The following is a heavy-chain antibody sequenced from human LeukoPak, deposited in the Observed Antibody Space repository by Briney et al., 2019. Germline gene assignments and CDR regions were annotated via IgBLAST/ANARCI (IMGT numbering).Heavy chain of an antibody. CDR3: ARYHYCSGGSCYREYFQH. Sequence: GESLKISCKGSGYSFTSYWIGWVRQMPGKGLEWMGIIYPGDSDTRYSPSFQGQVTISADKSISTAYLQWSSLKASDTAMYYCARYHYCSGGSCYREYFQHWGQGTLVTVSS. J-gene: IGHJ1*01. V-gene: IGHV5-51*01. D-gene: IGHD2-15*01. CDR2: IYPGDSDT. CDR1: GYSFTSYW.